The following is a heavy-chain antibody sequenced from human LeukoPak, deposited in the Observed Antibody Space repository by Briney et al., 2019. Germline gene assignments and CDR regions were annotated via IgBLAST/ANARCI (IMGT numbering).Heavy chain of an antibody. CDR2: INIDRSST. CDR1: GFTFSSYW. J-gene: IGHJ5*02. CDR3: ARACYSGSGSYCS. D-gene: IGHD3-10*01. V-gene: IGHV3-74*01. Sequence: GGSLRLSCAASGFTFSSYWMHWVRQVPGKGMVWVSRINIDRSSTNYADSVKGRFTISRDNAKNTLYLQMNSLRAEDTAVYYCARACYSGSGSYCSWGQGTLVTVSS.